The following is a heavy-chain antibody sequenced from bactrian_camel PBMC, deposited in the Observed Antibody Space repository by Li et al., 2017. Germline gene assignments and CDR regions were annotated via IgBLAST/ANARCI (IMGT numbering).Heavy chain of an antibody. CDR1: GFAFSAAW. J-gene: IGHJ4*01. CDR3: ASAAYDSNWSRLEKRYYKY. D-gene: IGHD6*01. CDR2: IYSDGSNT. Sequence: HVQLVESGGGLVQPGGSLRLSCATSGFAFSAAWMYWVRQAPGKGLEWVSSIYSDGSNTYYADSVKGRFTISRDNAENTVYLQMNSLKPEDSAMYYCASAAYDSNWSRLEKRYYKYWGQGTQVTVS. V-gene: IGHV3S6*01.